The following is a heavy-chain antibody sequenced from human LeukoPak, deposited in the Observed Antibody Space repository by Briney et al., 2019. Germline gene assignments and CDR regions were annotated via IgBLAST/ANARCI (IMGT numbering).Heavy chain of an antibody. J-gene: IGHJ3*02. CDR3: ARPRIVGATDDAFDI. V-gene: IGHV5-51*01. CDR1: GHSFTSYW. Sequence: GESLKISCQGSGHSFTSYWIGWVRQMPGKGLEWMGIIYPGDSDTRYSPSFQGQVTISADKSISAAYLQWSSLKASDTAMYYCARPRIVGATDDAFDIWGQGTMVTVSS. CDR2: IYPGDSDT. D-gene: IGHD1-26*01.